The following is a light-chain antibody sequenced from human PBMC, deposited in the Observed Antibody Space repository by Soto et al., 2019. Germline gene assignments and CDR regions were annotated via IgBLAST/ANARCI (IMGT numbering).Light chain of an antibody. CDR1: LSVSSSY. Sequence: EIVLTQSPGTLSLSPGDRATLSCRASLSVSSSYLAWYQQKPGQSPRLLIYDASSRATGIPDRFSGSGSGTDFTLTISRLEPEDFAVYYCYQYDSSRPTFGQGTKVDNK. CDR2: DAS. CDR3: YQYDSSRPT. J-gene: IGKJ1*01. V-gene: IGKV3-20*01.